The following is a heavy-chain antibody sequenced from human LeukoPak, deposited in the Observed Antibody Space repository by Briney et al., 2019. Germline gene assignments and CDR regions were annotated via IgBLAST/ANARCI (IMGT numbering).Heavy chain of an antibody. D-gene: IGHD3-10*01. V-gene: IGHV3-15*01. CDR2: IKSKPDGGTT. J-gene: IGHJ3*02. Sequence: GGSPRLSCAASGFTFSNAWMRWVRQAPGKGLEWVGRIKSKPDGGTTDYAAPVKGRFTISGDDSKNTLYLQMNSLKTEDTAVYYCTTAVVRGLNAFAIWGQGTMATVSS. CDR3: TTAVVRGLNAFAI. CDR1: GFTFSNAW.